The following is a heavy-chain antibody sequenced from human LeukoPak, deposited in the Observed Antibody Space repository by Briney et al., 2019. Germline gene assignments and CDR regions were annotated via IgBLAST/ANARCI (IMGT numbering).Heavy chain of an antibody. CDR2: INHSGST. Sequence: SETLSLTCAVYGGSLSGHYWSWIRQPPRKGLEWIGEINHSGSTNYNPSLKSRVTISVDTSKNQFSLKLSSVTAADTAVFYCARREGSGYYWSDYWGQGTLVTVSS. V-gene: IGHV4-34*01. CDR1: GGSLSGHY. D-gene: IGHD3-22*01. CDR3: ARREGSGYYWSDY. J-gene: IGHJ4*02.